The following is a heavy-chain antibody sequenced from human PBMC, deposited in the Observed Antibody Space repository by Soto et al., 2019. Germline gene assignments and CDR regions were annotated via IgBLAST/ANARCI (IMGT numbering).Heavy chain of an antibody. CDR1: GGSISGHY. CDR3: SGGPYYDLICNYYYMDV. J-gene: IGHJ6*03. V-gene: IGHV4-4*09. CDR2: MYDSGST. Sequence: QVQLQESGPGLVKPSETLSLSCSVSGGSISGHYWSWVRQTPGKGLEWIGYMYDSGSTNYNTTLKDLVTISVDTSKGHFSLMLTSVTAADTAVYSCSGGPYYDLICNYYYMDVWGKGTTVTVSS. D-gene: IGHD3-16*01.